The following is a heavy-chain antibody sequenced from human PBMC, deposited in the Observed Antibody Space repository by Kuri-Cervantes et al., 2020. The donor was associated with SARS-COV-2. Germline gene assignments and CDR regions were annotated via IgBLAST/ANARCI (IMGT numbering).Heavy chain of an antibody. CDR1: GGSISSSSYY. D-gene: IGHD3-3*01. CDR2: IYYSGST. V-gene: IGHV4-39*01. J-gene: IGHJ4*02. CDR3: ARLVPYYDFWSGSYYFDY. Sequence: GSLRLTCTVSGGSISSSSYYWGWIRQPPGKGLEWIGSIYYSGSTYYNPSLKSRVTISVGTSKNQFSLKLSSVTAADTAVCYCARLVPYYDFWSGSYYFDYWGQGTLVTVSS.